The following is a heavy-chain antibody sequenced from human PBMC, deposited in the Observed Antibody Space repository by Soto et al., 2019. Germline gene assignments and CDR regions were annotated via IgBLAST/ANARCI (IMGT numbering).Heavy chain of an antibody. V-gene: IGHV3-23*01. CDR1: GFTFSSYA. CDR3: AKKGSVRYCSGGSCLRGDWFDP. CDR2: ISGSGGST. D-gene: IGHD2-15*01. Sequence: GGSLRLSCAASGFTFSSYAMSWVRQAPGKGLEWVSAISGSGGSTYYADSVKGRFTISRDNSKNTLYLQMNSLRAEDTAVYYCAKKGSVRYCSGGSCLRGDWFDPWGQGTLVTVSS. J-gene: IGHJ5*02.